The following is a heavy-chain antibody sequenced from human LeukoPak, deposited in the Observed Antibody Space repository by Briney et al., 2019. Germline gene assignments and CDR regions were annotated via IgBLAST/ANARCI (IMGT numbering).Heavy chain of an antibody. V-gene: IGHV3-48*04. D-gene: IGHD3-10*01. J-gene: IGHJ4*02. CDR2: ISSSSSTI. Sequence: GGSLRLSCAASGFTFSSYSMNWVRQAPGKGLEWVSYISSSSSTIYYADSVKGRFTISRDNAKNSLYLQMNSLRAEDTAVYYCARLRGLIDHWGQGALVTVSS. CDR1: GFTFSSYS. CDR3: ARLRGLIDH.